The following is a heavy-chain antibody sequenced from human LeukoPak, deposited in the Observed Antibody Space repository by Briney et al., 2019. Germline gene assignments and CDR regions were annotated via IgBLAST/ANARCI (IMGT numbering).Heavy chain of an antibody. CDR1: GGTFSSYA. CDR3: AREGITIFGVGPFDY. Sequence: SVKVSCKASGGTFSSYAISWVRRAPGQGLEWMGRIIPIFGTANYAQKFQGRVTITTDESTSTAYMELSSLRSEDTAVYYCAREGITIFGVGPFDYWGQGTLVTVSS. D-gene: IGHD3-3*01. V-gene: IGHV1-69*05. J-gene: IGHJ4*02. CDR2: IIPIFGTA.